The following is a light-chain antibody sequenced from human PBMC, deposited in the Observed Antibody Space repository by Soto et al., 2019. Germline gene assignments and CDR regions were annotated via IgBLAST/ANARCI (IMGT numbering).Light chain of an antibody. J-gene: IGKJ5*01. V-gene: IGKV3-15*01. Sequence: EIVMTQSPATLSVSPGERVTLSCRASQSISSNLAWYQQKPGQAPSLPMYGTSTRATGIPARFSGSGSGTEFPLTISSLQSEDFAVYYCQQYNTWSSITFGQGTRLEIK. CDR3: QQYNTWSSIT. CDR1: QSISSN. CDR2: GTS.